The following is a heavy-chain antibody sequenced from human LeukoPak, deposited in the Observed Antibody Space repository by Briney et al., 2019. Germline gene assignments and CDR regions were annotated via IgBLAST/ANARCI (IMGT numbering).Heavy chain of an antibody. J-gene: IGHJ4*02. Sequence: PSETLSLTCAVYGGSFSGYYWSWIRQPPGKGLEWIGEINHSGSTNYNPSLKSRVTISVDTSKNQFSLKLSSVTAADTAVYYCAKDRVWYGDYVWDYWGQGTLVTVSS. CDR2: INHSGST. V-gene: IGHV4-34*01. CDR3: AKDRVWYGDYVWDY. CDR1: GGSFSGYY. D-gene: IGHD4-17*01.